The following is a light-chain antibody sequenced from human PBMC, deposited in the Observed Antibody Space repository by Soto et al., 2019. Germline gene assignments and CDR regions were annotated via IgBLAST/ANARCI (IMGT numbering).Light chain of an antibody. V-gene: IGLV2-8*01. CDR3: TSLRV. J-gene: IGLJ2*01. Sequence: QSGLTQPPSASGSPGQSVDISCTGTSSDIGLYNYVSWYQQHPGKAPKLIIYEVSKRPSGVPDRFSGSKSGNTASLTVSGLQAEDEADYYRTSLRVFGGGTQPTVL. CDR1: SSDIGLYNY. CDR2: EVS.